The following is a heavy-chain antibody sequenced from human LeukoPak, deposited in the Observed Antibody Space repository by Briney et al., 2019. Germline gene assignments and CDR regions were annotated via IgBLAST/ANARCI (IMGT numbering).Heavy chain of an antibody. D-gene: IGHD3-22*01. V-gene: IGHV3-23*01. CDR3: AKDSGLLQYH. Sequence: GGSLRLSCAASGFTFSSYAMSWVRQAPGKGLEWVSAISGSGGSTYYADSVKGRFTISRGNSKNTLYLQMNSLRAEDMAVYYCAKDSGLLQYHLGQGTLVTVSS. CDR2: ISGSGGST. CDR1: GFTFSSYA. J-gene: IGHJ4*02.